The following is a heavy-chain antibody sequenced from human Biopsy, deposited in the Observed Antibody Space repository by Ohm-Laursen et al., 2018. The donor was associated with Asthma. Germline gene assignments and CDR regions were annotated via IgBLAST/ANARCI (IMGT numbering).Heavy chain of an antibody. Sequence: GSSVKVSCKASGGTFSSYAISWVRQAPGQGLEWMGRINPNSGGTNYAQKFQGRVTMTRDTSISTAYMELSRLRSDDTAVYYCARSFVLGIPDYWGQGTLVTVSS. CDR3: ARSFVLGIPDY. CDR1: GGTFSSYA. J-gene: IGHJ4*02. D-gene: IGHD2-21*01. V-gene: IGHV1-2*06. CDR2: INPNSGGT.